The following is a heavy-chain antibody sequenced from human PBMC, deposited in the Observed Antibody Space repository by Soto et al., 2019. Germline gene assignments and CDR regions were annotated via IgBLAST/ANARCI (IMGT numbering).Heavy chain of an antibody. J-gene: IGHJ4*02. Sequence: GVLRLSCAASGFTFSSYSMNWVRQAPGKGLEWVSAISGSGGSTYYADSVKGRFTISRDNSKNTLYLQMNSLRAEDTAVYYCAKVRYSSGWYFHYWGQGTLVTVSS. D-gene: IGHD6-19*01. V-gene: IGHV3-23*01. CDR1: GFTFSSYS. CDR2: ISGSGGST. CDR3: AKVRYSSGWYFHY.